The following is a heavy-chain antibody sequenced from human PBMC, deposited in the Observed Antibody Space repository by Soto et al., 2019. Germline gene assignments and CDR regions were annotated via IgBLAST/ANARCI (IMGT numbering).Heavy chain of an antibody. V-gene: IGHV3-23*01. Sequence: PGGSLRLSCAASGFPFSNYAMNWVRQAPGKGLECVSVISGSGGSAYYADSVQGRFTISRDNSKNTLYMQMNSLRDEDTAIYYCVREGSGWNSRGSFDFWGRGTMVTVSS. CDR2: ISGSGGSA. D-gene: IGHD6-19*01. J-gene: IGHJ3*01. CDR1: GFPFSNYA. CDR3: VREGSGWNSRGSFDF.